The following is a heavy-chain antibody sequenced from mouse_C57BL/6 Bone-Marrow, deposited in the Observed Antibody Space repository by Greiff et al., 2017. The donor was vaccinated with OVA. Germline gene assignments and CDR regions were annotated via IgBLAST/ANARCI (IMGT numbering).Heavy chain of an antibody. Sequence: EVKLVESGGGLVKPGGSLKLSCAASGFTFSDYGMHWVRQAPEKGLEWVAYISSGSSTIYYADTVKGRFTISRDNAKNTLFLQMTSLRSEDTAMYYCARPTIYYDYGPCDYWGQGTTLTVSS. CDR1: GFTFSDYG. D-gene: IGHD2-4*01. CDR2: ISSGSSTI. CDR3: ARPTIYYDYGPCDY. V-gene: IGHV5-17*01. J-gene: IGHJ2*01.